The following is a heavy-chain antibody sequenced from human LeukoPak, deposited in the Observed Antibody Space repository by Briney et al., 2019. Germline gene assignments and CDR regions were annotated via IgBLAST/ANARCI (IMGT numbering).Heavy chain of an antibody. CDR1: GASMRSYY. CDR2: VYTTESS. CDR3: ARHDERGDSYGFFEY. V-gene: IGHV4-4*09. J-gene: IGHJ4*02. D-gene: IGHD5-18*01. Sequence: PSETLSLTCTVSGASMRSYYWSWIRQPPGKGLEWIGCVYTTESSNYNPSLKSRVTIFVDTSKRQVYLKLNSVSAADTAVYYCARHDERGDSYGFFEYWGQGILATVSS.